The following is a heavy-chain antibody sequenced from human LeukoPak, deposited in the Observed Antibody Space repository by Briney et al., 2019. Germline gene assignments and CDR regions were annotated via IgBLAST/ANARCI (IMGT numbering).Heavy chain of an antibody. CDR2: ISAYNGNT. D-gene: IGHD6-19*01. CDR3: ARDKPMYSSGWYLPLFDY. CDR1: GYTFTSYG. V-gene: IGHV1-18*01. J-gene: IGHJ4*02. Sequence: GASVKVSCKASGYTFTSYGISWVRQAPGQGLEWMGWISAYNGNTNYAQKLQGRVTMTTDTSTSTACMELRSLRSDDTAVYYCARDKPMYSSGWYLPLFDYWGQGTLVTVSS.